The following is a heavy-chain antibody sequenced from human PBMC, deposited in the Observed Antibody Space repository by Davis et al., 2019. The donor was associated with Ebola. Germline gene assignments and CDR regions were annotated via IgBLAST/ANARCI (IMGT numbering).Heavy chain of an antibody. Sequence: MPSETLSLTCTVSGGSISSYYCSWIRHPPGKGLAWIGYIYYTGSTNYSPSLKSRVTISVDTSKNQFSLKLSSVTAADAAVYYCARVGYYYDSSGYHAGGMDVWGKGTTVTVSS. CDR3: ARVGYYYDSSGYHAGGMDV. CDR1: GGSISSYY. D-gene: IGHD3-22*01. V-gene: IGHV4-59*01. J-gene: IGHJ6*04. CDR2: IYYTGST.